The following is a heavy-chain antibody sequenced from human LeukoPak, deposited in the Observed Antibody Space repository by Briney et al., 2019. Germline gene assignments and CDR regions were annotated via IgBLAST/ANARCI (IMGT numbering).Heavy chain of an antibody. D-gene: IGHD1-26*01. CDR1: GFTFSSYA. CDR2: INVSGGGT. CDR3: ARDPGGSYEYNWLDP. Sequence: PGGSLRLSCAASGFTFSSYAMSWVRQAPGKGLEWVSAINVSGGGTYYADSVKGRFSISRDNSKNTLYLQMNSLRAEDTAVYYCARDPGGSYEYNWLDPWGQGTLVTVSS. J-gene: IGHJ5*02. V-gene: IGHV3-23*01.